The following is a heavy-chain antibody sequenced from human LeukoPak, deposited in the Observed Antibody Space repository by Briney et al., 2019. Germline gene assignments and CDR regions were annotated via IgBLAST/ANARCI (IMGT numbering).Heavy chain of an antibody. CDR2: INPNSGGT. CDR3: ARVGYYDSSGYFDY. CDR1: GYTFTDYY. V-gene: IGHV1-2*06. Sequence: ASVKVSCKASGYTFTDYYMHWVRQAPGQGLEWMGRINPNSGGTNYAQKFQGRVTMTRDTSISTAYMELSGLRSGDTAVYYCARVGYYDSSGYFDYWGQGTLVTVSS. D-gene: IGHD3-22*01. J-gene: IGHJ4*02.